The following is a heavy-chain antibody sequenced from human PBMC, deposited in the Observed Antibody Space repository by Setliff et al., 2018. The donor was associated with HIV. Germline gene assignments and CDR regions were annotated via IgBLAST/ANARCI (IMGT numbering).Heavy chain of an antibody. V-gene: IGHV4-34*01. CDR3: ARWPPHRSSDYDQEYYFDY. CDR2: ITPSGAT. CDR1: GGSVSGHY. D-gene: IGHD3-22*01. Sequence: SETLSLTCAVYGGSVSGHYWGWFRQPPGKGLEWIGEITPSGATNYLPSLKSRVTMSLDTSKNQFSLKMTSVTAADTALYYCARWPPHRSSDYDQEYYFDYWGQGTLVTVSS. J-gene: IGHJ4*02.